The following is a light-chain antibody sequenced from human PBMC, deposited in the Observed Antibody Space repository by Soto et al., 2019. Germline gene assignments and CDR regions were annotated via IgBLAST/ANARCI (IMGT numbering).Light chain of an antibody. J-gene: IGKJ2*01. CDR2: DAS. Sequence: EIVLTQSPATLSLSPGERATLSCRASQSVSVNLAWYQHRPGQAPRPLIYDASTRAIGVPARFSGRGSETEFTLTISGLQSEDFGFYYCLQYNTWPYTFGRGTKLEI. CDR1: QSVSVN. V-gene: IGKV3-15*01. CDR3: LQYNTWPYT.